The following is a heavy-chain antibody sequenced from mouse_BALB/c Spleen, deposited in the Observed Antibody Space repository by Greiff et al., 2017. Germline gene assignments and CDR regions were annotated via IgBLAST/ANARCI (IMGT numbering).Heavy chain of an antibody. CDR2: ISYSGST. J-gene: IGHJ4*01. CDR3: ARESGGYYYAMDY. Sequence: EVQLQQSGPGLVKPSQSLSLTCTVTGYSITSDYAWNWIRQFPGNKLEWMGYISYSGSTSYNPSLKSRISITRDTSKNQFFLQLNSVTTEDTATYYCARESGGYYYAMDYWGQGTSVTVSS. CDR1: GYSITSDYA. D-gene: IGHD2-2*01. V-gene: IGHV3-2*02.